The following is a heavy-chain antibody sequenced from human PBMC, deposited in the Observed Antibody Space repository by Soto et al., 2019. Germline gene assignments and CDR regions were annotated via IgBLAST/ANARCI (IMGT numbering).Heavy chain of an antibody. CDR1: GYTFTSYG. Sequence: QVQLVQSGPEVEKPGASVKVSCKASGYTFTSYGINWVRQAPGQGLAWMGWISAYNGNTNYAQNFQGRVTMTTDTSTSTAFMELRSLRSDDTAVYYCARGGIFGVVIIDTFDYWGQGTLVTVSS. V-gene: IGHV1-18*01. CDR3: ARGGIFGVVIIDTFDY. D-gene: IGHD3-3*01. CDR2: ISAYNGNT. J-gene: IGHJ4*02.